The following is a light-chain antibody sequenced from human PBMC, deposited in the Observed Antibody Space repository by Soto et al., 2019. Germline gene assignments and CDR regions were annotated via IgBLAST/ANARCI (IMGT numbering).Light chain of an antibody. V-gene: IGLV6-57*04. CDR1: SGRIASNY. CDR3: QSYDSINLGV. J-gene: IGLJ3*02. Sequence: NFMLTQPHSVSESPGKTVTISCTRSSGRIASNYVQWYQQRPGSAPTTVIFEDNQRPSGVPDRFSGSIDSSSNSASLTISGLKTEDEADYYCQSYDSINLGVFGGGTKLTVL. CDR2: EDN.